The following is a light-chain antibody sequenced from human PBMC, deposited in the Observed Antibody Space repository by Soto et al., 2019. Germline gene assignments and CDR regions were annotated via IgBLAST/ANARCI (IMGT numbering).Light chain of an antibody. J-gene: IGKJ5*01. V-gene: IGKV3-11*01. Sequence: EIWLTHSPATLSFSPGERAALSRRASETIRGMFPSYHQRPPHPPPLLLYDTSNRAPAITPRFSGSGSATAFPTPISGLEPADLGVYYCQQRHNRPITFGQGTRLENK. CDR3: QQRHNRPIT. CDR1: ETIRGM. CDR2: DTS.